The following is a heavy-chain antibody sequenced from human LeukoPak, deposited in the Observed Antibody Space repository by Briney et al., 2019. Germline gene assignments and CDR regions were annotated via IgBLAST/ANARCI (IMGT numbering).Heavy chain of an antibody. V-gene: IGHV4-59*01. J-gene: IGHJ4*02. D-gene: IGHD3-22*01. CDR2: IYYSGST. CDR1: GGSISSYY. Sequence: SETLSLTCTVSGGSISSYYWSWIRQPPGKGLEWIGYIYYSGSTNYNPSLKSRVTISVDTSKNQFSLKLSSVTAADTAVYYCARLRRITMIVVVNPYYFDYWGQGTLVTVSS. CDR3: ARLRRITMIVVVNPYYFDY.